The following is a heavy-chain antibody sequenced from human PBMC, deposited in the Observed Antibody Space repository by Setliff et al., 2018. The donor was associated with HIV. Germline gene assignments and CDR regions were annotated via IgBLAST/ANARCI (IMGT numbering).Heavy chain of an antibody. V-gene: IGHV4-59*11. CDR2: ISHTGNT. Sequence: SETLSLTCAGDSINTHYWSWIRQPPGKGLEWIGYISHTGNTDSNPSLKSRVTISVDTSKNEFSLRLRSVTVADTATYYCARSTVGAGTTFPWGRGTLVTVSS. CDR3: ARSTVGAGTTFP. D-gene: IGHD1-7*01. J-gene: IGHJ4*02. CDR1: DSINTHY.